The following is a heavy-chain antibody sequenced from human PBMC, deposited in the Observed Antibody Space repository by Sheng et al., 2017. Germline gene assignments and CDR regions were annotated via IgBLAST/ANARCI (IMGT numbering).Heavy chain of an antibody. Sequence: QVQLVESGGGVVQPGESLRLSCAASGFIFSRYGMYWGRQAPGKGLEWVAFIRYDGNNDHYADSVKGRFTISRDNSKNTLFLQMNSLRAEDTAVYYCAKDNHYFGSGLYYFADWGQGILVTVSS. J-gene: IGHJ4*02. CDR2: IRYDGNND. V-gene: IGHV3-30*02. CDR1: GFIFSRYG. D-gene: IGHD3-10*01. CDR3: AKDNHYFGSGLYYFAD.